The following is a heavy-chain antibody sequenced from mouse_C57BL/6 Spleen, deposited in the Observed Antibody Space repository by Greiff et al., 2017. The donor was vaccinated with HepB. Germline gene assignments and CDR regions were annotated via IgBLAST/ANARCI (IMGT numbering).Heavy chain of an antibody. Sequence: VQLQQSGAELVRPGTSVKVSCKASGYALTNYLIEWVKQRPGQGLEWIGVINPGSGGTNYNEKFKGKATLTADKSSSTDYMQLSSLTSEDSAVYFCARGSMDYWGQGTSVTVSS. J-gene: IGHJ4*01. CDR1: GYALTNYL. CDR3: ARGSMDY. CDR2: INPGSGGT. V-gene: IGHV1-54*01.